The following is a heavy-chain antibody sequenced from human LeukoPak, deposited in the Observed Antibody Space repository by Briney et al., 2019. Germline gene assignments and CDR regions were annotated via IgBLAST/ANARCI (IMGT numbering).Heavy chain of an antibody. CDR2: ISSSSSYI. V-gene: IGHV3-21*01. D-gene: IGHD3-10*01. Sequence: GGSLRLSCAASGFTFSSYSMNWVRQAPGKGLEWVSSISSSSSYIYYADSVKGRFTISRDNAKNSLYLQMNSLRAEDTAVYYCARILLWFGELYDYWGQGTLVTVSS. CDR1: GFTFSSYS. J-gene: IGHJ4*02. CDR3: ARILLWFGELYDY.